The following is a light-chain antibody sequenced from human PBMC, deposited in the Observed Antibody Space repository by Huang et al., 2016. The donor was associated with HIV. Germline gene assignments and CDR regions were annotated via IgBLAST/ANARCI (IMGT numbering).Light chain of an antibody. CDR3: QQRGNWPFT. Sequence: EIVLTQSPATLSLSPGERATLSCRASQSVSTYLAWFQQKRGQPPRLLIYDVSNRATGIPARFRGSGSGTDFTLIISRLEPEDFAVYYCQQRGNWPFTFGQGTRLEIK. J-gene: IGKJ5*01. V-gene: IGKV3-11*01. CDR2: DVS. CDR1: QSVSTY.